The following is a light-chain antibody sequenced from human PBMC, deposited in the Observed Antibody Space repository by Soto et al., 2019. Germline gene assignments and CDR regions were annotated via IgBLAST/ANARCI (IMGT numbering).Light chain of an antibody. CDR2: WAS. CDR1: QSILFSSNNKNY. CDR3: QQYYRTPLT. V-gene: IGKV4-1*01. J-gene: IGKJ4*01. Sequence: DIVMTQSPDSLAVSLGERATINCRSSQSILFSSNNKNYLAWYQQKPGQPPKLLIYWASTRESGVPDRFSGSGSGTDFTLTISSLRAEDVAIYYCQQYYRTPLTFGGGTEVEIK.